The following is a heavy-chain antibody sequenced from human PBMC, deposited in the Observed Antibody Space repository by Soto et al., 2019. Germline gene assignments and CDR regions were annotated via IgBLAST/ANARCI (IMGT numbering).Heavy chain of an antibody. D-gene: IGHD3-10*01. CDR1: GGSISSYY. CDR3: AREGTYTGLDY. CDR2: IYYSGST. J-gene: IGHJ4*02. V-gene: IGHV4-59*01. Sequence: SDTLSLTCTVSGGSISSYYWSWIRQPPGKGLEWIGYIYYSGSTNYNPSLKSRVTISVDTSKNQFSLKLSSVTAADTAVYYCAREGTYTGLDYWGQGTLVTV.